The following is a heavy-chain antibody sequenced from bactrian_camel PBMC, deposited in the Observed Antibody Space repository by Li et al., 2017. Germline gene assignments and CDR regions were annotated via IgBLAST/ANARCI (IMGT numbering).Heavy chain of an antibody. D-gene: IGHD5*01. J-gene: IGHJ4*01. CDR3: AAPTTVGLGYRY. CDR2: IYTGGGRT. Sequence: QLVESGGGTVQAGGSLKLSCAASGFTFSSYYMSWVRQAPGKGLEWVSSIYTGGGRTYYADSVKGRFTISKDNAKNTLSLQMNSLKPVDTAVYYCAAPTTVGLGYRYWGQGTQVTVS. V-gene: IGHV3-2*01. CDR1: GFTFSSYY.